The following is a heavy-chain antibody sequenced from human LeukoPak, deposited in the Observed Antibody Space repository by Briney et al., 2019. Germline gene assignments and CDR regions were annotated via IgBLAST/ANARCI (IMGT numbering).Heavy chain of an antibody. CDR1: GFAVRVSW. CDR2: INRDGSET. J-gene: IGHJ4*02. Sequence: GGSLRLSCVVSGFAVRVSWMSWVRQAPGKGLEWVANINRDGSETRYLDSVKGRFAISRDGANNSLYLQMYSLRAEDTALYYWVKGGGDHYYSTGQRPMAHWGQGTLVTVSS. D-gene: IGHD3-22*01. V-gene: IGHV3-7*02. CDR3: VKGGGDHYYSTGQRPMAH.